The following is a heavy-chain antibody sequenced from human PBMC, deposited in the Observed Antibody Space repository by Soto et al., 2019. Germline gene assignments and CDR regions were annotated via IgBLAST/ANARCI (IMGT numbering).Heavy chain of an antibody. V-gene: IGHV1-18*01. CDR2: ISLYSDGT. J-gene: IGHJ5*02. Sequence: APVKVSSKTCGYTFSNYGITWVRQAPGQPLEWLGWISLYSDGTNYAQRFQGRVSMTTDTSTTTAYMELRSLRSDDTAVYYCARVVPGAEAWFGPWGQGTLVTVSS. D-gene: IGHD2-2*01. CDR1: GYTFSNYG. CDR3: ARVVPGAEAWFGP.